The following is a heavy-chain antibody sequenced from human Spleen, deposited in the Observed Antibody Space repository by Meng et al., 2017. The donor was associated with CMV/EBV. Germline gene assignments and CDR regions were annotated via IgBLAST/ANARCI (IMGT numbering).Heavy chain of an antibody. CDR1: GYTFTGYY. J-gene: IGHJ4*02. CDR3: ARGDTIFGVAASGTYY. CDR2: INPNSGGT. Sequence: ASVKVSCKASGYTFTGYYIHWVRQAPGQGLEWMGWINPNSGGTNYAQKFQGRVTMTRDTSISTAYMELRSLRSDDTAVYYCARGDTIFGVAASGTYYWGQGTLVTVSS. V-gene: IGHV1-2*02. D-gene: IGHD3-3*01.